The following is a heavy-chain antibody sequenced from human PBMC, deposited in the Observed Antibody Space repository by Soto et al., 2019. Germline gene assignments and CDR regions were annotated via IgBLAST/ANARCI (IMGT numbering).Heavy chain of an antibody. CDR2: IYSGGST. V-gene: IGHV3-53*04. D-gene: IGHD3-16*02. Sequence: GGSLRLSCAASGFTVSSNYMSWVRQAPGKGLEWVSVIYSGGSTYYADSVKGRFTISRHNSKNTLYLQMNSLRAEDTAVYYCARVVSHDYIWGSYRPGHDAFDIWGQGTMVTVSS. J-gene: IGHJ3*02. CDR1: GFTVSSNY. CDR3: ARVVSHDYIWGSYRPGHDAFDI.